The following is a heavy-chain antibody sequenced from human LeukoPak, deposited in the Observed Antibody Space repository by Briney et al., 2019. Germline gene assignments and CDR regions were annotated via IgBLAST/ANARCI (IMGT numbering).Heavy chain of an antibody. CDR2: ISSSGSTI. D-gene: IGHD2-15*01. CDR1: GFTFSSYE. J-gene: IGHJ3*02. CDR3: ARDSSGGSWIDAFDI. Sequence: GGSLRLSCAASGFTFSSYEMNWVRQAPGKGLEWVSYISSSGSTIYYADSVKGRFTISRDNAKNSLYLQMNSLRAEDTAVHYCARDSSGGSWIDAFDIWGQGTMVTVSS. V-gene: IGHV3-48*03.